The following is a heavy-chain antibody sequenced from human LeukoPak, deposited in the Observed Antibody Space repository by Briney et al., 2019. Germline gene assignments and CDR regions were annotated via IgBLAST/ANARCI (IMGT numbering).Heavy chain of an antibody. V-gene: IGHV4-59*01. CDR1: GGSISSYY. Sequence: KPSETLSLTCTVSGGSISSYYWSWIRQPPGKGLEWIGYIYYSGGTYYNPSLKSRVTISVDTSKNQFSLKLSSVTAADTAVYYCARQTYSSGWYGGFDYWGQGTLVTVSS. CDR2: IYYSGGT. D-gene: IGHD6-19*01. J-gene: IGHJ4*02. CDR3: ARQTYSSGWYGGFDY.